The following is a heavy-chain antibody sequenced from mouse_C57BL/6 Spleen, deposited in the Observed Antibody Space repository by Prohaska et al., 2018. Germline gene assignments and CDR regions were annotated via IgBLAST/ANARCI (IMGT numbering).Heavy chain of an antibody. CDR2: IRLKSDNYAT. CDR1: GFTFSNYW. J-gene: IGHJ1*03. V-gene: IGHV6-3*01. Sequence: EVKLEESGGGLVQPGGSMKLSCVASGFTFSNYWMNWVRQSPEKGLEWVDQIRLKSDNYATNYAESVKGRFTISRDDSKSSVYLQMNNLRAEDTGIYYCTGGYDYDRDWYFDVWGTGTTVTVSS. D-gene: IGHD2-4*01. CDR3: TGGYDYDRDWYFDV.